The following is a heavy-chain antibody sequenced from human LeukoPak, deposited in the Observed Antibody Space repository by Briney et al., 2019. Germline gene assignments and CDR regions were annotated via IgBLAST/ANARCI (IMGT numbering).Heavy chain of an antibody. Sequence: GGSLRLSCAASGFTFSSYAMHWVRQAPGKGLEWVAVISYDGSNKYYADSVKGRFTISRDNSKNTLYLQMNSLRAEDTAVYYCARHSSGYPSGGYFDYWGQGTLVTVSS. J-gene: IGHJ4*02. CDR3: ARHSSGYPSGGYFDY. V-gene: IGHV3-30-3*01. CDR1: GFTFSSYA. D-gene: IGHD3-22*01. CDR2: ISYDGSNK.